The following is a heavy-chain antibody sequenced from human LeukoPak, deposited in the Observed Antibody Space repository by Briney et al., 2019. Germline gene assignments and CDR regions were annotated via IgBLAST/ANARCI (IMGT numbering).Heavy chain of an antibody. CDR3: ARDLSGIAGYTYGRGIDY. CDR1: GFTFSSYG. J-gene: IGHJ4*02. Sequence: GGSLRLSCAASGFTFSSYGMHWVRQAPGKGLEWVAFIRYDGSNKKYSDSVKGRFTVSRDTSKNTLYLQMNSLRAEDTAVYYCARDLSGIAGYTYGRGIDYWGQGTLVTVSS. CDR2: IRYDGSNK. D-gene: IGHD5-18*01. V-gene: IGHV3-30*02.